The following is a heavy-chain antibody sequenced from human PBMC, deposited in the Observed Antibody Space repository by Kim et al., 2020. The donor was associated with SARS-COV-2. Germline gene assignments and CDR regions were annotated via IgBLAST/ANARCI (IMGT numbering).Heavy chain of an antibody. CDR3: ARVGGIAGTLSYYYYGMDV. CDR2: ISAYNGNT. D-gene: IGHD6-13*01. Sequence: ASVKVSCKASGYTFTSYGISWVRQAPGQGLEWMGWISAYNGNTNYAQKLQGRVTMTTDTSTSTAYMELRSLRSDDTAVYYCARVGGIAGTLSYYYYGMDVWGQGTTVTVSS. J-gene: IGHJ6*02. V-gene: IGHV1-18*01. CDR1: GYTFTSYG.